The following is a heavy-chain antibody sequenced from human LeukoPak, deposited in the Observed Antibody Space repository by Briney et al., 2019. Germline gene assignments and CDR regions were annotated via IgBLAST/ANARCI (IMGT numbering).Heavy chain of an antibody. V-gene: IGHV1-69*05. D-gene: IGHD4-17*01. CDR1: GGTFSSYA. Sequence: SVKVSCKASGGTFSSYAISWVRQAPGQGLEWMGGIIPIFGAANYAQKFQGRVTITTDESTSTAYMELSSLRSEDTAVYYCARGGRLGDYADDDYYFDYWGQGTLVTVSS. J-gene: IGHJ4*02. CDR2: IIPIFGAA. CDR3: ARGGRLGDYADDDYYFDY.